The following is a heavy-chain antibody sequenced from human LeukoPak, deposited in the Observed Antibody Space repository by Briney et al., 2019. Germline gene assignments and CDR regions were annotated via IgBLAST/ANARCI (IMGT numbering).Heavy chain of an antibody. D-gene: IGHD3-22*01. CDR3: XXXXXXXXDSSGYYDY. CDR2: ISGSGGST. Sequence: PGGSLRLSCAVSGMTFSSYAMTWVRQAPGKGLEWVSGISGSGGSTYYADSVKGRFTVSRDNSKKTLYLQMKSLRAEDTAVYYCXXXXXXXXDSSGYYDYWGQGTLVTVSS. V-gene: IGHV3-23*01. J-gene: IGHJ4*02. CDR1: GMTFSSYA.